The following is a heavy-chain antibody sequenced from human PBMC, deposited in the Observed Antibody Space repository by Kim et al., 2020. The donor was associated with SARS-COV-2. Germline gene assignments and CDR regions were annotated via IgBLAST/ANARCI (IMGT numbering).Heavy chain of an antibody. CDR3: AKDRGGRGWPVFDS. CDR1: GFTLSKNA. V-gene: IGHV3-23*01. Sequence: GGSLRLSCAVSGFTLSKNAMSWVRQAPGRGLEWVSTIHPSAETTYYADSVNGRFTISRDNSNHTLYLQLTGLRADDTAVYYCAKDRGGRGWPVFDS. D-gene: IGHD6-19*01. CDR2: IHPSAETT. J-gene: IGHJ4*01.